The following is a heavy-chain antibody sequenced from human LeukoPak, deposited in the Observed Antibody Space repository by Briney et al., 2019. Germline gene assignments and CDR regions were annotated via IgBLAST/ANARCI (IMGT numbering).Heavy chain of an antibody. Sequence: GGSLRLSCAASGFTFSDYSMNWVRQAPGKGLEWISYIGIDSGNTDYADSVKGRFTISGDKAKNSLYLQMNSLRVEDTAVYYCARDYKYAFDDWGQGTLVTVSS. D-gene: IGHD5-24*01. CDR2: IGIDSGNT. V-gene: IGHV3-48*01. CDR1: GFTFSDYS. CDR3: ARDYKYAFDD. J-gene: IGHJ4*02.